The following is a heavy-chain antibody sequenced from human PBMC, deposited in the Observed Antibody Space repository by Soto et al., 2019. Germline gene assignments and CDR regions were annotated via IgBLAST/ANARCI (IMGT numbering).Heavy chain of an antibody. D-gene: IGHD6-19*01. CDR2: ISYDDGSKK. CDR1: GFTFSSYN. J-gene: IGHJ4*02. V-gene: IGHV3-30-3*01. CDR3: VRTTALAGTPEFDY. Sequence: QVQLVESGGGVVQPGRSLRLSCAASGFTFSSYNMHWVRRAPGKGLEWVTVISYDDGSKKDYADSVKGRFTISRDNSKNTLYLQMNSLRVEDTAVYYCVRTTALAGTPEFDYWGQATLVTVSS.